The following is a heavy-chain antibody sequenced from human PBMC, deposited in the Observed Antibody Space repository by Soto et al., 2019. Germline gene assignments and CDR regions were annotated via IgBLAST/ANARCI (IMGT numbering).Heavy chain of an antibody. D-gene: IGHD2-15*01. J-gene: IGHJ6*02. V-gene: IGHV4-59*01. CDR3: ARDGAGRMAGNPSYCNYMDV. CDR1: RGSLGSYY. CDR2: VFYTGRA. Sequence: ASETLSLTCTVSRGSLGSYYWSWIRQPPGKGLEWIGYVFYTGRANYNASLKSRVSISLDTSNYQFSLKLSSVTAADTAVYYCARDGAGRMAGNPSYCNYMDVWGPGTTVAVSS.